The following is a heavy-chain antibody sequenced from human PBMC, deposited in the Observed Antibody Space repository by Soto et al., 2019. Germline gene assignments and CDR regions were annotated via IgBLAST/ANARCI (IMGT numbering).Heavy chain of an antibody. CDR3: ARNWAYSASYHEY. V-gene: IGHV1-18*01. CDR1: GYIFTSYG. J-gene: IGHJ4*02. CDR2: ISPYKGDT. D-gene: IGHD1-26*01. Sequence: QVHLVQSGAEVKKPGASVKVSCKASGYIFTSYGISWVRQAPGQGLEWMGWISPYKGDTNYAQNSQGRVAMPTATYTNTVYMELRSLRSDDTAVYYCARNWAYSASYHEYWGQGTLIPVSS.